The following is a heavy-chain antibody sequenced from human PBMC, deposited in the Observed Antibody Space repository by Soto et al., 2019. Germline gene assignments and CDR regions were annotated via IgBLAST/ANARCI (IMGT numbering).Heavy chain of an antibody. CDR2: VSIGGST. CDR1: GLSFSSYA. V-gene: IGHV3-23*01. Sequence: GSLRLSGAAAGLSFSSYAMGWVRQGPGKGLEWVAVVSIGGSTHYADSVRGRFTISRDNSKNTLSLQMNSLTAEDTAVYLCAKRRGAGGHFDYWGQGALVTVSS. CDR3: AKRRGAGGHFDY. D-gene: IGHD2-8*02. J-gene: IGHJ4*02.